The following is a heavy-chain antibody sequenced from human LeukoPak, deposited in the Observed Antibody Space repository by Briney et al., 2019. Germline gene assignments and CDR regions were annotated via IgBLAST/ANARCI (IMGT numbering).Heavy chain of an antibody. Sequence: SETLSLTCAVYGGSFSGYYWSWIRQPPGKGLEWIGEINHSGSTNYNPSLKGQVTISVDTSKNQFSLKLSSVTAADTAVYYCASLISLGSWGQGTLVTVSS. CDR2: INHSGST. V-gene: IGHV4-34*01. CDR1: GGSFSGYY. CDR3: ASLISLGS. D-gene: IGHD3-10*01. J-gene: IGHJ4*02.